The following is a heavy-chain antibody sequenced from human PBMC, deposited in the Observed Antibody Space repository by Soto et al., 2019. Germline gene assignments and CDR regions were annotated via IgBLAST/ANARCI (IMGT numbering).Heavy chain of an antibody. CDR2: IYDTGST. Sequence: PSETLSLTCTVSGGSISSYYWSWLRQSPGKGLEWIGHIYDTGSTTYNPSLKSRVTISVDTSNKQFSLRLTSVTAADTAVYYCARCPIDHNWFDPWGQGTLVTVSS. J-gene: IGHJ5*02. CDR1: GGSISSYY. CDR3: ARCPIDHNWFDP. V-gene: IGHV4-59*01. D-gene: IGHD3-9*01.